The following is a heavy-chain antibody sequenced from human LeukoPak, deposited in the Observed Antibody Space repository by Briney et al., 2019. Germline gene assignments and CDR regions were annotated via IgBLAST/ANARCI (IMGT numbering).Heavy chain of an antibody. V-gene: IGHV3-23*01. D-gene: IGHD2-2*01. CDR1: GFTFSSYA. J-gene: IGHJ4*02. Sequence: GGSLRLSCAASGFTFSSYAMSGVRQAPGKGLEWVSAISVSGGGTYYADSVKGRFTISRDNYKNTLYMQMNSLRAEDTAVYYCAKERRGSCSSPRCYPTDYWGQGTLVTVSS. CDR2: ISVSGGGT. CDR3: AKERRGSCSSPRCYPTDY.